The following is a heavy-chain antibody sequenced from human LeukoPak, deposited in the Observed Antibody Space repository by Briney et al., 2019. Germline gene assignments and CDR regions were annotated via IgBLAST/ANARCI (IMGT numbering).Heavy chain of an antibody. J-gene: IGHJ6*03. CDR3: ARDPCSSTSCYVNYYYYMDV. V-gene: IGHV4-38-2*02. D-gene: IGHD2-2*01. CDR1: GYSISSGYY. Sequence: SETLSLTCAVSGYSISSGYYWGWIRQPPGKGLEWIGSIYHSGSTYYNPSLKSRVTISVDTSKNQFSLKLSSVTAADTAVYYCARDPCSSTSCYVNYYYYMDVWGKGTTVTVFS. CDR2: IYHSGST.